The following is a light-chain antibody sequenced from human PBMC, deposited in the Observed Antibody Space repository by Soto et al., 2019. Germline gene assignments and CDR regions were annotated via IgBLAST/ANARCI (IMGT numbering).Light chain of an antibody. CDR3: ISYTSSSTLEV. CDR1: SSDVGGYNN. J-gene: IGLJ1*01. CDR2: EVS. V-gene: IGLV2-14*01. Sequence: QSALTQPASVSGSPGQSITISCTGTSSDVGGYNNVSWYQQHPGKAPKLMIYEVSNRPSGVSNRFSGSKSGNTASLTISGLQAEDEADYYCISYTSSSTLEVFGTGTNVTVL.